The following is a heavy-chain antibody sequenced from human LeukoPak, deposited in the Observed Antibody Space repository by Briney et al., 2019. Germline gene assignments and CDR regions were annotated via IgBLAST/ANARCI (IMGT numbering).Heavy chain of an antibody. CDR3: ARRVYSGSSTNWVDP. CDR2: IYPRDSDT. D-gene: IGHD5-12*01. V-gene: IGHV5-51*03. Sequence: PGESLKISCVASGYNFANSWIAWVRQMPGKGLEWMGIIYPRDSDTTYSPSFKGQVTISADKSISTAYLQWSSLKASDTAMYYCARRVYSGSSTNWVDPWGQGTQVTVSS. CDR1: GYNFANSW. J-gene: IGHJ5*02.